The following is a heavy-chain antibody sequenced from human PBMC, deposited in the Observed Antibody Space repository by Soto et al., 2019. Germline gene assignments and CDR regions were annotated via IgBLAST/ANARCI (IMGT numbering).Heavy chain of an antibody. CDR2: ISAYNGDT. V-gene: IGHV1-18*01. CDR1: GFTFITYG. J-gene: IGHJ4*02. Sequence: QVQLVQSGAEVKKPGASVKVSCKASGFTFITYGFTWVRQAPGQGLEWMGWISAYNGDTHYAQKVQGRVTMPTDTSTSTAYMELRSLTSDDTAVYYCARKAMGAPVDQWGQGTLVIVSS. CDR3: ARKAMGAPVDQ. D-gene: IGHD5-18*01.